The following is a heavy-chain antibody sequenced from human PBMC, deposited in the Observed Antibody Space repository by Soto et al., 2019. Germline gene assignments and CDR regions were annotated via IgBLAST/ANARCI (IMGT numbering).Heavy chain of an antibody. J-gene: IGHJ4*02. CDR3: ARDYSIGDYFDK. CDR1: GFTFSAHN. V-gene: IGHV3-30-3*01. Sequence: QMVLVESGGGVVQPGGSLRLSCAASGFTFSAHNMHWVRQAPGKGLDWMAVISYDGDDKKYADSVKGRFTISRDNFKNTLYLQMNSLGREDTAVYYCARDYSIGDYFDKWGQGTLVTVSS. D-gene: IGHD6-19*01. CDR2: ISYDGDDK.